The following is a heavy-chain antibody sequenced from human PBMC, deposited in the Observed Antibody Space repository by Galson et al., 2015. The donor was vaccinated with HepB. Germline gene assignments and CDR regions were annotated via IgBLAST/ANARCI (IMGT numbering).Heavy chain of an antibody. Sequence: SLRLSCAASGFTFSSYSMHWVRQAPGKGLEWVAVIWYDGSNKYYADSVKGRFTISRDNSNNTLYLQMNSLRAEDTAVYYCARDERWWEVPRYWGQGTLVTVSS. D-gene: IGHD1-26*01. CDR2: IWYDGSNK. J-gene: IGHJ4*02. CDR1: GFTFSSYS. CDR3: ARDERWWEVPRY. V-gene: IGHV3-33*08.